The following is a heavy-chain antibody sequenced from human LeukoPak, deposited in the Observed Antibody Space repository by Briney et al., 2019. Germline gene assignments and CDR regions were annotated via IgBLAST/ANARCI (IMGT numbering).Heavy chain of an antibody. CDR2: IDGDGDIT. J-gene: IGHJ3*02. CDR3: AKSDYSSGWQDAFDI. V-gene: IGHV3-43*02. CDR1: GFTFDDYA. Sequence: PGGSLRLSCAASGFTFDDYAMHWVRQAPGKGLEWVSLIDGDGDITYYADSVKGRFTISRDNSRNSLYLQMNSLRSEDTALYYWAKSDYSSGWQDAFDIWGQGTMVTVFS. D-gene: IGHD6-19*01.